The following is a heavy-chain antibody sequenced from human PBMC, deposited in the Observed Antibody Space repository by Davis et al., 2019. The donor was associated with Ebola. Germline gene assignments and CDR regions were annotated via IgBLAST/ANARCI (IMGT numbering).Heavy chain of an antibody. CDR1: GFTFSSYA. Sequence: GESLKISCAASGFTFSSYAMHWVRQAPGKGLEWVAVISSDGSNKYYADSVKGRFTISRDNSKNTLYLQMNSLRAEDTAVYYCARDIYSSSWYLDYWGQGTLVTVSS. CDR2: ISSDGSNK. D-gene: IGHD6-13*01. J-gene: IGHJ4*02. CDR3: ARDIYSSSWYLDY. V-gene: IGHV3-30-3*01.